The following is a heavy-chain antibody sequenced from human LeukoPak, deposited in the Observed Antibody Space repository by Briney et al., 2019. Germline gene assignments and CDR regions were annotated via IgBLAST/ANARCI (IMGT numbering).Heavy chain of an antibody. D-gene: IGHD3-22*01. CDR3: ARADPDFVSSSGPLGAFDI. J-gene: IGHJ3*02. CDR2: IIPILGIA. CDR1: GGTFSSYA. V-gene: IGHV1-69*10. Sequence: SVKVSCKASGGTFSSYAISWVRQAPGQGLEWMGGIIPILGIANYAQKFQGRVTITADKSTSTAYMELSSLRSEDTAVYYCARADPDFVSSSGPLGAFDIWGQGTMVAVSS.